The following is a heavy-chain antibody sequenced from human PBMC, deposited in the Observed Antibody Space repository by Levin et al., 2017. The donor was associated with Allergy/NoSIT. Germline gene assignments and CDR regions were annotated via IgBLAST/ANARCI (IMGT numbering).Heavy chain of an antibody. V-gene: IGHV3-33*01. CDR2: IWYDGSNK. J-gene: IGHJ4*02. CDR3: ARDSGVVVIPEYYFDY. CDR1: GFTFSSYG. Sequence: SCAASGFTFSSYGMHWVRQAPGKGLEWVAVIWYDGSNKYYADSVKGRFTISRDNSKNTLYLQMNSLRAEDTAVYYCARDSGVVVIPEYYFDYWGQGTLVTVSS. D-gene: IGHD3-22*01.